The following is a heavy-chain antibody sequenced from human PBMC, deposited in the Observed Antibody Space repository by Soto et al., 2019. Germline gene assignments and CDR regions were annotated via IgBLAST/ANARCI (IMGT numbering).Heavy chain of an antibody. J-gene: IGHJ5*02. V-gene: IGHV3-30*18. CDR2: ISYDGSNK. CDR3: AKRRGAAAVDEGWFAP. CDR1: GFTFSSYG. Sequence: QVQLVESGGGVVQPGRSLRLSCAASGFTFSSYGMHWVRQAPGKGLEWVAVISYDGSNKYYADSVKGRFTISRDNSKNTLYLQMNSLRAEDTAVYYCAKRRGAAAVDEGWFAPWGQGTLVTVSS. D-gene: IGHD6-13*01.